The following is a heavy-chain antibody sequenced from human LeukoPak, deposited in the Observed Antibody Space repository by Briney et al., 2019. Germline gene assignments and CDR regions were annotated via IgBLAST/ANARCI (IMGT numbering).Heavy chain of an antibody. J-gene: IGHJ4*02. D-gene: IGHD2-2*01. CDR2: ISAYNGNT. CDR3: ARGRGYCSSTSCQLTDY. CDR1: GYTFTRYG. V-gene: IGHV1-18*01. Sequence: ASVKVSCKPSGYTFTRYGISWVRQAPGQGLEWMGWISAYNGNTNYAQKLQGRVTMTTDTSTSTAYMELRSLRSDDTAVYYCARGRGYCSSTSCQLTDYWGQGTLVTVSS.